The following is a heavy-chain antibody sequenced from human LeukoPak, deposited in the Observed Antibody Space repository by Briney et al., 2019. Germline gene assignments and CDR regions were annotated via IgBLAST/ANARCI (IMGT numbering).Heavy chain of an antibody. Sequence: SQTLSLTCTVSGGSISSYYWSWIRQPPGKGLEWIGYISYSGSTNYNPSLKSRVTISLDTSKNQFSLKLSSVTAADTAVYYCAGHHPRNTVDFWGQGTLVTVSA. CDR1: GGSISSYY. CDR3: AGHHPRNTVDF. J-gene: IGHJ4*02. CDR2: ISYSGST. V-gene: IGHV4-59*08. D-gene: IGHD2/OR15-2a*01.